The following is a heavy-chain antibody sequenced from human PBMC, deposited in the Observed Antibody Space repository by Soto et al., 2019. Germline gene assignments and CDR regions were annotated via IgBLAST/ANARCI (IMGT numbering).Heavy chain of an antibody. D-gene: IGHD2-15*01. V-gene: IGHV4-39*01. CDR1: GASISSSSYY. CDR3: ARARGARYFDY. CDR2: IYYSGST. J-gene: IGHJ4*02. Sequence: SETLSLTCTVSGASISSSSYYWGWIRQPPGKGLEWIGSIYYSGSTYYNPSLKSRVTISVDTSKNQFSLKLSSVTAADTAVYYCARARGARYFDYWGQGTLVTVSS.